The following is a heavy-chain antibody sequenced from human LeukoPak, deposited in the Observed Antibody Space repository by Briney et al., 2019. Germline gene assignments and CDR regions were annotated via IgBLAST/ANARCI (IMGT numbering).Heavy chain of an antibody. D-gene: IGHD6-19*01. V-gene: IGHV3-7*01. CDR2: IKQDGSER. J-gene: IGHJ4*02. Sequence: GESLRLSCAASGFTFNTYNMNWVRQVPGKGLEWVANIKQDGSERNYVDSVKGRFTISRDNAKNSLYLQMNSLRVEDTAVYYCARDKVAGSMAGSNFDYWGQGTLVTVSS. CDR3: ARDKVAGSMAGSNFDY. CDR1: GFTFNTYN.